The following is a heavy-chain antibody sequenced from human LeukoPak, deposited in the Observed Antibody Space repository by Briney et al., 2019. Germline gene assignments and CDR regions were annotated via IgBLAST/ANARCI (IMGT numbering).Heavy chain of an antibody. D-gene: IGHD5-24*01. V-gene: IGHV3-30*02. CDR2: IRYDGSNK. CDR1: GFTFSSYG. Sequence: GGSLRLSCAASGFTFSSYGMHWVRQAPGKGLEWVAFIRYDGSNKYYADSVKGRFTISRDNSKNTLYLQMNSLRAEDTAVYYCAKGERDGYDAFDIWGQGTMVTVSS. CDR3: AKGERDGYDAFDI. J-gene: IGHJ3*02.